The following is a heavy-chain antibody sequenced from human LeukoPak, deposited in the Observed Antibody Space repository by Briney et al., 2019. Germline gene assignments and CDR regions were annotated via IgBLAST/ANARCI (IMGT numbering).Heavy chain of an antibody. CDR3: ARSVYDLRGQRLVPGLDY. CDR2: IGTIISTT. J-gene: IGHJ4*02. Sequence: GGSLRLSCAASGFTFGSYEMNWVRQAPGKGLEWVAYIGTIISTTYYADSLKGRFTVSRDDAKSSLYLQMSSLRAEDTAIYYCARSVYDLRGQRLVPGLDYWGQGTLVTVSS. D-gene: IGHD6-13*01. CDR1: GFTFGSYE. V-gene: IGHV3-48*03.